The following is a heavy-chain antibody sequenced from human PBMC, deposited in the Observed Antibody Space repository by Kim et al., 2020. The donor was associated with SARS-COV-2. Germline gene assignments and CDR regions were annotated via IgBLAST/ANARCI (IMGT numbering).Heavy chain of an antibody. CDR3: AAGADYDILTGYYPRFYY. Sequence: SVKVSCKASGFTFTSSAVQWVRQARGQRLEWIGWIVVGSGNTNYAQKFQERVTITRDMSTSTAYMELSSLRSEDTAGYYCAAGADYDILTGYYPRFYYCGQGTLVTVSS. V-gene: IGHV1-58*01. J-gene: IGHJ4*02. CDR2: IVVGSGNT. CDR1: GFTFTSSA. D-gene: IGHD3-9*01.